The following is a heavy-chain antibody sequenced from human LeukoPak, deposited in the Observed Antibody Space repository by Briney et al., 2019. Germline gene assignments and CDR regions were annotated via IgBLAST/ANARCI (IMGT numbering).Heavy chain of an antibody. V-gene: IGHV4-59*01. J-gene: IGHJ4*02. CDR1: GGSITTYY. D-gene: IGHD1-14*01. CDR2: IYNSGST. Sequence: PAETLSLTCTVSGGSITTYYWSWIRQPPGNGLEWIGFIYNSGSTKYNPSLGSRGTISEDTAKNQFSLKLTSVTAADTAIYYCVRGGSVNPALIDYWGQGTLVTVSS. CDR3: VRGGSVNPALIDY.